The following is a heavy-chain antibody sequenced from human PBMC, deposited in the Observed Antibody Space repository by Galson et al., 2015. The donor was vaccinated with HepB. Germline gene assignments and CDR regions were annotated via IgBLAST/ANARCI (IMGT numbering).Heavy chain of an antibody. J-gene: IGHJ5*02. V-gene: IGHV3-23*01. CDR1: GFTFSSYA. CDR3: AKEELGYCSSTSCYEDPLYNWFDP. Sequence: SLRLSCAASGFTFSSYAMSWVRQTPGKGLEWVSAISGSGGSTYYADSVKGRFTISRDNSKNTLYLQMNSLRAEDTAVYYCAKEELGYCSSTSCYEDPLYNWFDPWGQGTLVTVSS. CDR2: ISGSGGST. D-gene: IGHD2-2*01.